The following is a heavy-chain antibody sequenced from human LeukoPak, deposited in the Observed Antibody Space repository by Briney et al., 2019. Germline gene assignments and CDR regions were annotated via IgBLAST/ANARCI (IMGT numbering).Heavy chain of an antibody. CDR3: ARGGGIYSYGRYYFDY. J-gene: IGHJ4*02. CDR1: GFTFSSYA. V-gene: IGHV3-30-3*01. Sequence: GRSLRLSCAASGFTFSSYAMHWVRQAPGKGLEWVAVISYDGSNKYYADSVKGRFTISRDNSKNTLYLQMNSLRAEDTAVYYCARGGGIYSYGRYYFDYWGQGTLVIVSS. CDR2: ISYDGSNK. D-gene: IGHD5-18*01.